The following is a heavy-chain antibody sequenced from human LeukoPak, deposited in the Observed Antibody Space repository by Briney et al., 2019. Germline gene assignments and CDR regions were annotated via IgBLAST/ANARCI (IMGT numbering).Heavy chain of an antibody. J-gene: IGHJ4*02. Sequence: GSLRLSCAASGFTFSNAWMSWVRQAPGKGLEWVGRIKSKTDGGTTDYAAPVKGRFTISRDDSKNTLYLQMNSLKTEDTAVYYCTTSLTYYYDSSGYPFDYWGQGTLVTVSS. V-gene: IGHV3-15*01. D-gene: IGHD3-22*01. CDR1: GFTFSNAW. CDR2: IKSKTDGGTT. CDR3: TTSLTYYYDSSGYPFDY.